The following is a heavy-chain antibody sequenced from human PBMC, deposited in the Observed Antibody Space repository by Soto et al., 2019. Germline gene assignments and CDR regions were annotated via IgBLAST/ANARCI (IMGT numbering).Heavy chain of an antibody. J-gene: IGHJ6*03. V-gene: IGHV4-59*01. CDR2: IYYSGST. D-gene: IGHD3-3*01. CDR1: GGSISSYY. CDR3: AREGGNDFWSGHPYMDV. Sequence: TSETLSLTCTVSGGSISSYYWSWIRQPPGKGLEWIGYIYYSGSTNYNPSLKSRVTISVDTSKNQFSLKLSSVTAADTAVYYCAREGGNDFWSGHPYMDVWGKGATVTVSS.